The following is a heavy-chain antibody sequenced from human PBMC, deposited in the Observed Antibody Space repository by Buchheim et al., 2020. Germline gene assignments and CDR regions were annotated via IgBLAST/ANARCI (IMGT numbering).Heavy chain of an antibody. D-gene: IGHD2-8*01. CDR2: ISYEGSNK. Sequence: QVQLVESGGGVVQPGRSLRLSCAASGFTFSSYGMNWVRQAPGKGLEWVAVISYEGSNKYYADSVKGRFTISRDNSKNTLYLQMNCLRAEDTAVYYCAKEVEDIVLSDDQGLYYWGQGTL. CDR1: GFTFSSYG. J-gene: IGHJ4*02. V-gene: IGHV3-30*18. CDR3: AKEVEDIVLSDDQGLYY.